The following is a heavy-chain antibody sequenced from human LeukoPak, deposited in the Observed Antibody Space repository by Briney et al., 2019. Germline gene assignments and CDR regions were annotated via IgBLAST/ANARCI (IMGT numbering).Heavy chain of an antibody. Sequence: GGSLRLSCAASGFTFSSYWMSWVRQAPGKGLEWVANIKQDGSEKYYVDSVKGRFTISRDNAKNSLYLQMNSLRAEDTAVYYCARDRSGYPTGALDYWGQGTLVTVSS. D-gene: IGHD5-12*01. CDR3: ARDRSGYPTGALDY. CDR1: GFTFSSYW. CDR2: IKQDGSEK. J-gene: IGHJ4*02. V-gene: IGHV3-7*01.